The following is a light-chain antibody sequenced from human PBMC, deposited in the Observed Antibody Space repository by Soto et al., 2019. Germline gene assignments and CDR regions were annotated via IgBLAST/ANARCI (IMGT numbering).Light chain of an antibody. Sequence: EIVLTPSPGTLSLSPVERATLSCRASQFLSSYLAWYQQKPGQPPRLLIYDASNRAAGILARFSGSGSGTDFTLTISSLEPEDFAVYYCQQRSNWPPFTFGQGTRLEIK. CDR2: DAS. V-gene: IGKV3-11*01. CDR1: QFLSSY. J-gene: IGKJ5*01. CDR3: QQRSNWPPFT.